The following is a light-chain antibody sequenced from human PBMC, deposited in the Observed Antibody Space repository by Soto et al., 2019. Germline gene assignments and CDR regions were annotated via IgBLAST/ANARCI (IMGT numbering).Light chain of an antibody. J-gene: IGKJ1*01. Sequence: EVVLTQSPAILSLSPGERATLSCRASQSVSGYVAWYQQKPGQAPRLLIYGASSRATGIPDRFSGSGSGTDFTLTISRLEPEDFSVYYCQQYASSSWTFGQGTKVDIK. CDR3: QQYASSSWT. CDR1: QSVSGY. CDR2: GAS. V-gene: IGKV3-20*01.